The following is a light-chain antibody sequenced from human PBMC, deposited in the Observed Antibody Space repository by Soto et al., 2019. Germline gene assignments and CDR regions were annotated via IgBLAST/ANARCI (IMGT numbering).Light chain of an antibody. CDR3: SSYAGSNIVV. V-gene: IGLV2-8*01. J-gene: IGLJ2*01. CDR1: SSDVGGYNY. CDR2: EVS. Sequence: QSVLTQPPSASGSPGQSVTISCTGTSSDVGGYNYVSWYKQHPGKAPKLMIYEVSKRPSGVPDRFSGSKSGNTASLTVSGLQAEYEADYYCSSYAGSNIVVFGGGTKVTVL.